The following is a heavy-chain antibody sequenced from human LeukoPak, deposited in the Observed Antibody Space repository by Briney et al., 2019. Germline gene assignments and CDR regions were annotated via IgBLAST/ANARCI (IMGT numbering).Heavy chain of an antibody. CDR2: VNPSGGST. J-gene: IGHJ4*02. CDR3: ARGVAAAGRDEDY. V-gene: IGHV1-46*01. D-gene: IGHD6-13*01. Sequence: ASVKVSCKASGYTFTRYYMHWVRQAPGQGLEWMGIVNPSGGSTTYAQKFQGRVTMTRNTSISTAYMELSSLRSEDTAVYYCARGVAAAGRDEDYWGQGTLVTVSS. CDR1: GYTFTRYY.